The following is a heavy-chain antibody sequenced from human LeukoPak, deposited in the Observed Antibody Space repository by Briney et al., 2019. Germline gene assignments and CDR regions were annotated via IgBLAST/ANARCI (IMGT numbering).Heavy chain of an antibody. CDR2: IWYDGSNK. CDR3: ERDHNDILTY. CDR1: GFTFSSYG. Sequence: GGSLRLSCAASGFTFSSYGMHWVRQAPGKGLEWLAVIWYDGSNKYYADSVKGRFTISRDNSKNTLYLQMNSLRAEDTAVYYCERDHNDILTYWGQGTLVAVSS. D-gene: IGHD3-9*01. V-gene: IGHV3-33*01. J-gene: IGHJ4*02.